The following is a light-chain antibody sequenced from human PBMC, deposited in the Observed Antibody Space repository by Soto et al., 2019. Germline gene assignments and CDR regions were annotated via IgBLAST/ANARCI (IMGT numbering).Light chain of an antibody. CDR2: DAS. CDR3: QQYNSYSR. J-gene: IGKJ1*01. Sequence: DSELIESPGTLSASVGDRVTITCRASQSISSWLAWYQQKPGKAPKLLIYDASSLESGVPSRFSGSGSGTEFTLTISSLPPEDSASYYGQQYNSYSRFGQGTKVDIK. V-gene: IGKV1-5*01. CDR1: QSISSW.